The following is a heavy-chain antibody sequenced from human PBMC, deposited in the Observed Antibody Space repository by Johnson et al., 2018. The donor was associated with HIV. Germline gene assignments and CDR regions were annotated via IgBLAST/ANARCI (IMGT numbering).Heavy chain of an antibody. J-gene: IGHJ3*02. CDR3: AGLRAARPRSFDI. Sequence: QVQLVESGGGLVKPGGSLRLSCAASGFTFSDYYMTWIRQAPGKGLEWLSFISSSGDIIRYADSVKGRFTISRDNAKNSLYLQMNSLRDEDTAGYYCAGLRAARPRSFDIWGQGTMVTVSS. CDR1: GFTFSDYY. D-gene: IGHD6-6*01. V-gene: IGHV3-11*04. CDR2: ISSSGDII.